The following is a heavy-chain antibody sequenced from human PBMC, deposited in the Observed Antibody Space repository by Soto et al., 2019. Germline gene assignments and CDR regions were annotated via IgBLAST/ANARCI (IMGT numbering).Heavy chain of an antibody. CDR2: IIPIFGTA. J-gene: IGHJ5*02. V-gene: IGHV1-69*13. CDR1: GGTLNSYS. CDR3: ARSTGLLLNWFDP. D-gene: IGHD2-15*01. Sequence: GASVKVPCQASGGTLNSYSFNWVGQAPGQGPEWMGRIIPIFGTANYAQKFQGRVTITADESTSTAHMELRSLRSEDTAVYYCARSTGLLLNWFDPWGQGTLVTVSS.